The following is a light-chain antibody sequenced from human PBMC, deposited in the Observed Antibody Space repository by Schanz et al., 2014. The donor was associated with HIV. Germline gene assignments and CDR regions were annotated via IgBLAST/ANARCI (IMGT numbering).Light chain of an antibody. J-gene: IGLJ2*01. CDR1: ALNLGHNF. CDR2: VNA. V-gene: IGLV1-40*01. Sequence: QSVLTQPPSVSAAPGQRVTISCSGGALNLGHNFVYWYQQLPGTAPPILIYVNANRPSGVPDRFSASISGTSASLAITGLQAEDEAHYYCQSYDNNLGGVVFGGGTKLTVL. CDR3: QSYDNNLGGVV.